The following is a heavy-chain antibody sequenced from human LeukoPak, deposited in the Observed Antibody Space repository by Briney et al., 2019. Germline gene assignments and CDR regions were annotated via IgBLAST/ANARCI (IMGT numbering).Heavy chain of an antibody. J-gene: IGHJ4*02. CDR3: ARDSYCYTTTCYGGKIDC. CDR2: ISTSSHDK. CDR1: GFTFDDYG. Sequence: GGSLRLSCAASGFTFDDYGMNWVRQAPEKGLEWVSSISTSSHDKYYADSVQGRFTISRDNAKNSLYLQMTSLRPEDTAIYYCARDSYCYTTTCYGGKIDCWGQGTLVTVSS. D-gene: IGHD2-2*01. V-gene: IGHV3-21*01.